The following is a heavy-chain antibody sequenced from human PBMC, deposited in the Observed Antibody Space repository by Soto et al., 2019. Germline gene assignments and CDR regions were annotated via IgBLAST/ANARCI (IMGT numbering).Heavy chain of an antibody. D-gene: IGHD1-26*01. CDR1: GFTPTTTP. CDR3: ARDLGAPPYFDD. V-gene: IGHV3-23*01. Sequence: GGSLRLSCASSGFTPTTTPLSWVRQPPGKGLEWVTTISGTASRTYYVDSVKGRFFISRDNSKNTVTLQMNSLRAEDTAVYYCARDLGAPPYFDDWGQGALVTVSS. CDR2: ISGTASRT. J-gene: IGHJ4*02.